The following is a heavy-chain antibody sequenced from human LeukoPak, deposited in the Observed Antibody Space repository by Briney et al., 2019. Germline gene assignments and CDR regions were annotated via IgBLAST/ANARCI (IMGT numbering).Heavy chain of an antibody. J-gene: IGHJ5*02. V-gene: IGHV1-69*13. Sequence: SVKVSCKASGGTFSSYAISWVRQAPGQGLEWMGGVIPILGTANYAQKFQGRVTITADESTSTAYMELSSLRSEDTAVYYCARASLQLAAASGFDPWGQGTLVTVSS. D-gene: IGHD6-13*01. CDR3: ARASLQLAAASGFDP. CDR1: GGTFSSYA. CDR2: VIPILGTA.